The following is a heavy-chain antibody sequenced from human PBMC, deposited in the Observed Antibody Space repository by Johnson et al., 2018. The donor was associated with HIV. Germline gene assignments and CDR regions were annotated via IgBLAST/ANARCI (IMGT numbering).Heavy chain of an antibody. J-gene: IGHJ3*02. V-gene: IGHV3-15*05. CDR1: GFSFTNAW. CDR2: IKSKTDGSDT. CDR3: VRDDYAFHI. Sequence: VQLVESGGGCARPGGSLRLSCAVSGFSFTNAWMSWVRQAPGKGLEWVGHIKSKTDGSDTTYADSVKGRFTISRDNAKNTLYLEMKSLRVDDTAVYYCVRDDYAFHIWGQGTMVTVSS. D-gene: IGHD5-24*01.